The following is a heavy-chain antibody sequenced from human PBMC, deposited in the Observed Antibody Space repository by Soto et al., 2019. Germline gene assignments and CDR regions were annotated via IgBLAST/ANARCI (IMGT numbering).Heavy chain of an antibody. CDR1: GFTFRSYG. Sequence: QMQLVESGGGVVQPGRSLRLSCAASGFTFRSYGIHWVRQAPGKGLEWVALIWFDGSKKYYVDSVKGRFAVSRDNSKNTLYLPMNSLRVEDTAVYYCARDRLVPYGYGMDVWGQGTTGTVSS. V-gene: IGHV3-33*01. J-gene: IGHJ6*02. CDR3: ARDRLVPYGYGMDV. D-gene: IGHD2-2*01. CDR2: IWFDGSKK.